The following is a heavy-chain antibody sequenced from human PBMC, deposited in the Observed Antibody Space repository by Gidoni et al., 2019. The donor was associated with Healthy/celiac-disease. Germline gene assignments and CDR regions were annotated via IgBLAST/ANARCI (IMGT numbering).Heavy chain of an antibody. Sequence: QVQLVQSGDEVKKPGSAVTVSCKDSGGTFSRSPIRWVRPAPGQGLEWVGGLLPIFGTANYAQKFQGRVTITADESTSTAYMELSSLRSEDTAVYYCARARDDYSNYGDYYYYMDVWGKGTTVTVSS. CDR2: LLPIFGTA. J-gene: IGHJ6*03. D-gene: IGHD4-4*01. CDR1: GGTFSRSP. CDR3: ARARDDYSNYGDYYYYMDV. V-gene: IGHV1-69*01.